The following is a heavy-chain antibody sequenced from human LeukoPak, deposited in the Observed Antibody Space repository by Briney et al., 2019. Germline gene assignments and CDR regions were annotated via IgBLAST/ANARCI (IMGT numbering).Heavy chain of an antibody. Sequence: GGSLRLSCAASGFTFSSYWMSWVRQAPGKGLEWVANIKQDGSEKYYVDSVKGRFTISRDNAKNSLYLQMNSLRAENTAVYYCARAHYYDSSGYPTVFDPWGQGTLVTVSS. CDR3: ARAHYYDSSGYPTVFDP. CDR2: IKQDGSEK. D-gene: IGHD3-22*01. J-gene: IGHJ5*02. CDR1: GFTFSSYW. V-gene: IGHV3-7*03.